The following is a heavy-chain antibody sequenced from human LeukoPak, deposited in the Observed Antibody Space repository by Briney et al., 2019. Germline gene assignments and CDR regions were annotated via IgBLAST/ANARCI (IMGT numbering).Heavy chain of an antibody. Sequence: SVKVSCKASGGTFSSYAISWVRQAPGQGLEWMGGIIPIFGTANYAQKFQGRVTITTDESTSTAYMELSSLRSEDTAVYYYARGRKSMVRGVHFDYWGQGTLVTVSS. V-gene: IGHV1-69*05. D-gene: IGHD3-10*01. CDR2: IIPIFGTA. J-gene: IGHJ4*02. CDR3: ARGRKSMVRGVHFDY. CDR1: GGTFSSYA.